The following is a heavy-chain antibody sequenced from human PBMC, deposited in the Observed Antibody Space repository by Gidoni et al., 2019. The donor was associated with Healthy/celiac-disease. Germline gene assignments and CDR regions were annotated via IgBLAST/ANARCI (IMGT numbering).Heavy chain of an antibody. CDR2: IYYSGST. CDR3: ARHASRGYYDFWSGPAPFDY. J-gene: IGHJ4*02. V-gene: IGHV4-59*08. Sequence: QVQLQESGPGLVKPSETLSLTCTVSGGSISSYYWSWIRQPPGKGLEWIGYIYYSGSTNYNPSRKSRVTISVDTSKNQFSLKLSSVTAADTAVYYCARHASRGYYDFWSGPAPFDYWGQGTLVTVSS. CDR1: GGSISSYY. D-gene: IGHD3-3*01.